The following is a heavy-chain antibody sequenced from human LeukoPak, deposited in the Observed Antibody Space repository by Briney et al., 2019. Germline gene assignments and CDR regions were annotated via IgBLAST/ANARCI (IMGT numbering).Heavy chain of an antibody. J-gene: IGHJ4*02. V-gene: IGHV3-23*01. CDR1: GFTFSTYA. D-gene: IGHD6-19*01. CDR3: AKAVSSGWSYYFDY. CDR2: ISGSGSST. Sequence: GGSLRLSCAASGFTFSTYAMSWVRQAPGKGLEWVSVISGSGSSTYYADSVKGRFTISRDNSKNTLYLQMNSLRAEDMALYYCAKAVSSGWSYYFDYWGQGTLVTVSS.